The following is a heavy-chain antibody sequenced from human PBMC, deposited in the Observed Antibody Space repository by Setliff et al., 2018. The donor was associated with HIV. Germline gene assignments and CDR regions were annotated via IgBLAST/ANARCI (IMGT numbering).Heavy chain of an antibody. D-gene: IGHD3-22*01. CDR2: VDPEDGET. Sequence: ASVKVSCKASGYTLTDYYMHWVQQAPGKGLEWMGRVDPEDGETIYAEKFQGRVTITADTSTDTAYMELSSLRSEDTAVYYCARARRDSYDRGRRNHYYIDVWGKGTTVTVSS. CDR1: GYTLTDYY. V-gene: IGHV1-69-2*01. J-gene: IGHJ6*03. CDR3: ARARRDSYDRGRRNHYYIDV.